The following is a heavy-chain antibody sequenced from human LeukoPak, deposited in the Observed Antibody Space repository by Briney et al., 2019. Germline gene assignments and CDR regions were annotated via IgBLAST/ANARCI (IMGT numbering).Heavy chain of an antibody. V-gene: IGHV4-59*08. Sequence: SETLSLTCTVSGGSITSYYCSWIRQPPANRLELIGYLFHSGTRRYNPSLRSRVTIPADTTKNQIFLTLNSTTAADTAVYYCARRRGWKQQLVYFDYWGQGTLASVSS. CDR3: ARRRGWKQQLVYFDY. CDR2: LFHSGTR. CDR1: GGSITSYY. D-gene: IGHD1-1*01. J-gene: IGHJ4*02.